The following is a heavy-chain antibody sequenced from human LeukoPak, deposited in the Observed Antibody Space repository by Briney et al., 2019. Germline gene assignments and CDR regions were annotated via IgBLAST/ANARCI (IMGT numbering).Heavy chain of an antibody. V-gene: IGHV1-2*06. D-gene: IGHD4-23*01. Sequence: GASVKVSCKASGYTFTAYYMHWARQAPGQGLEWMGRINPNSGDTIYAQNFQGRVTVTRDTSISTAYMELSRLRSDDTAVYYCACWGGGNQGHWGQGTLVTVSS. J-gene: IGHJ4*02. CDR3: ACWGGGNQGH. CDR1: GYTFTAYY. CDR2: INPNSGDT.